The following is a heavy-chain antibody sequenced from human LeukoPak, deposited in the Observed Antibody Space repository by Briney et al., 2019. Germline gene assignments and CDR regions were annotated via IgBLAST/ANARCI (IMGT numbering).Heavy chain of an antibody. D-gene: IGHD3-9*01. CDR1: GFTFSSYW. Sequence: GGSLRLSCAASGFTFSSYWMSWVRQAPGKWLEWVANIKQDGSEKYYVDSVKGRFTISRDNAKNSLYLQMNSLRAEDTAVYYCARDYDILTEGDYYYYMDVWGKGTTVTVSS. CDR2: IKQDGSEK. V-gene: IGHV3-7*01. J-gene: IGHJ6*03. CDR3: ARDYDILTEGDYYYYMDV.